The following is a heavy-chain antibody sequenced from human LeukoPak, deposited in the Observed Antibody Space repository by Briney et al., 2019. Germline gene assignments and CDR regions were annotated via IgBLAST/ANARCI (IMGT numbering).Heavy chain of an antibody. Sequence: SETLSLTCAVYGGSFSGYYWSWIRQPPGKGLEWLGSIYYSGSTYYNPSLKSRVTISVDTSKNQFSLKLNSVTAADTAVYYCARNRYYYGSGNYGVPNWFDPCGQGTLVTVSS. CDR2: IYYSGST. D-gene: IGHD3-10*01. CDR1: GGSFSGYY. CDR3: ARNRYYYGSGNYGVPNWFDP. J-gene: IGHJ5*02. V-gene: IGHV4-34*01.